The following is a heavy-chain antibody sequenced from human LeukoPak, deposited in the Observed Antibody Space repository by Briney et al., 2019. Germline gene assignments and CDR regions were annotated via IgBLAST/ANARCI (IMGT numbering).Heavy chain of an antibody. V-gene: IGHV4-61*02. Sequence: PSQTLSLTCTVSGGSISSGSYYWSWIRQPAGKGLECIGRMYSSGSTNYNPSLKSRVTMSVDTSKNQFSLKLSSVTAADTAVYYCARDLGGGVTIDYWGQGTLVTVSS. CDR2: MYSSGST. D-gene: IGHD4-17*01. CDR3: ARDLGGGVTIDY. CDR1: GGSISSGSYY. J-gene: IGHJ4*02.